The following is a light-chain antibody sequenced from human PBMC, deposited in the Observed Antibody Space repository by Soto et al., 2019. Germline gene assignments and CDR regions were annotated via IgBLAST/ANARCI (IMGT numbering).Light chain of an antibody. V-gene: IGLV2-14*01. CDR1: SSDVGGYNY. CDR3: SSYTSSYTLV. CDR2: DVN. Sequence: QSALTQPASVSGSPGQSITISCTGTSSDVGGYNYVSWYQQHPGKAPKLMLYDVNNRPSGVSNRFSGSKSGNTASLTISGRQAEDEAEYYCSSYTSSYTLVFGTGTKLTVL. J-gene: IGLJ1*01.